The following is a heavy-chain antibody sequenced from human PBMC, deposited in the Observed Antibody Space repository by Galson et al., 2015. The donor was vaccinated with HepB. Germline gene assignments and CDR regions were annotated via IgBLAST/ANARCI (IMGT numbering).Heavy chain of an antibody. J-gene: IGHJ4*02. D-gene: IGHD1-26*01. CDR1: GYTFTSYA. CDR3: ARYSGSYLVFDY. V-gene: IGHV1-3*01. Sequence: SVKVSCKASGYTFTSYAMHWVRQAPGQRLEWMGWINAGNGNTKYSQKFQGRVTITRDTSASTAYMELSSLRSEDTAVYYCARYSGSYLVFDYWGQGTLVTVSS. CDR2: INAGNGNT.